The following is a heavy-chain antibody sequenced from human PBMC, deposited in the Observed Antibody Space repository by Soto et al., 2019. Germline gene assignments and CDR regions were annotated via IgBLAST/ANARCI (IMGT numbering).Heavy chain of an antibody. CDR2: ISYDGSNK. CDR3: ASTSSGWYEPLDY. V-gene: IGHV3-30*03. J-gene: IGHJ4*02. CDR1: GFTFSSYG. D-gene: IGHD6-19*01. Sequence: PGGSLRLSCAASGFTFSSYGMHWVRQAPGKGLEWVAVISYDGSNKYYADSVKGRFTISRDNSKNTLYLQMNSLRAEDTAVYYCASTSSGWYEPLDYWGQGTLVTVSS.